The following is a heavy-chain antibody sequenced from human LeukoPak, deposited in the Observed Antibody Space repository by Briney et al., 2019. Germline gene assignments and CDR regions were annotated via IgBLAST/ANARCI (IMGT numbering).Heavy chain of an antibody. CDR2: IRASGSRT. D-gene: IGHD2-21*01. CDR1: GFTFSTYA. J-gene: IGHJ4*02. CDR3: AKDQADTNSYFTSVH. Sequence: GGSLRLSCAASGFTFSTYAMSWARQAPGKGREWVSAIRASGSRTYYADSVKGRFTISRDNSKNTLSLQMNGLRADDTAVYYCAKDQADTNSYFTSVHWGQGTLVTVSS. V-gene: IGHV3-23*01.